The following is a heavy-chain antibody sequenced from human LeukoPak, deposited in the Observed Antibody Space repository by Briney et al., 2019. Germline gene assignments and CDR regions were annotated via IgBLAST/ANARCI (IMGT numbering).Heavy chain of an antibody. D-gene: IGHD2-2*01. CDR2: IYYSGST. CDR3: ARGCSSTSCPVDY. J-gene: IGHJ4*02. V-gene: IGHV4-30-4*01. Sequence: PSQTLSLTCTVSGGSISSGDYYWSWTRQPPGKGLEWIGYIYYSGSTYYNPSLKSRVTISVDTSKNQFSLKLSSVTAADTAVYYCARGCSSTSCPVDYWGQGTLVTVSS. CDR1: GGSISSGDYY.